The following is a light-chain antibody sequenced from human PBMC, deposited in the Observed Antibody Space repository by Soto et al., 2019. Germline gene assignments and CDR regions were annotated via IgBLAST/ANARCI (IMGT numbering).Light chain of an antibody. Sequence: QSALPQPPSASGSPGQSVTISCTGTSSDVGGYDYVSWYQQHPGKAPKLMIYEVSKRPSGVPDRFSGSKSGNTASLTVSGLQAEDEADYYCSSYAGSNNVFGTGTKVTVL. V-gene: IGLV2-8*01. CDR2: EVS. CDR1: SSDVGGYDY. CDR3: SSYAGSNNV. J-gene: IGLJ1*01.